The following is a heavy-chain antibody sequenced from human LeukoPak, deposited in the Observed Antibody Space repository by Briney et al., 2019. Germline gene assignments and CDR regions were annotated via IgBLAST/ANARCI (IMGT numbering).Heavy chain of an antibody. J-gene: IGHJ4*02. CDR2: IKGDGSEK. CDR3: ARVRGFDVVDY. V-gene: IGHV3-7*01. D-gene: IGHD2-15*01. CDR1: GFTFSGDW. Sequence: GGSLRLSCAASGFTFSGDWMSWVRQAPGKGLEWVANIKGDGSEKDHVDSVKGRFTISRDNAKSSLYLQMNSLRDDDTAVYFCARVRGFDVVDYWGQGTLVIVSS.